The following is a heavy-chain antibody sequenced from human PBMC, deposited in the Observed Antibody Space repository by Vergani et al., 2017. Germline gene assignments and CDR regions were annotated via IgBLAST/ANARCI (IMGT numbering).Heavy chain of an antibody. CDR3: ARDGERYCSSTSCSPDAFDI. CDR1: GGSISSYY. J-gene: IGHJ3*02. D-gene: IGHD2-2*01. V-gene: IGHV4-59*01. Sequence: QLQLQESGPGLVKPSETLSLTCTVSGGSISSYYWSWIRQPPGKGLEWIGYIYYSGSTNYNPSLKSRVTISVDTSKNQFSLKLSSVTAADTAVYYCARDGERYCSSTSCSPDAFDIWGQGTMVTVSS. CDR2: IYYSGST.